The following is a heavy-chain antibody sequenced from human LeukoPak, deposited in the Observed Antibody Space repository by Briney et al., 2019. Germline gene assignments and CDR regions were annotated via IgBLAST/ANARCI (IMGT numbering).Heavy chain of an antibody. CDR2: VSPSGDIT. D-gene: IGHD3/OR15-3a*01. CDR1: EFHFSTHG. J-gene: IGHJ3*01. CDR3: VRDLDWGAFDV. Sequence: GGSLRLSCAASEFHFSTHGMNWVRQAPGKGLEWVSGVSPSGDITYYADSVMGRFTISRDNRKSTVSLQMNSLRAEDTALNYCVRDLDWGAFDVWGQGTMVTVSS. V-gene: IGHV3-23*01.